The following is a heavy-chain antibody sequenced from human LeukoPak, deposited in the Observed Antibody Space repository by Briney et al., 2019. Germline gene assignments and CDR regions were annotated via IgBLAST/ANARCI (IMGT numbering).Heavy chain of an antibody. CDR2: INHSGSA. Sequence: SQTLSLTCTVSGGSISSGSYYWSWIRQPPGKGLEWIGEINHSGSANYNPSLKSRVTISVDTSKNQFSLKLSSVTAADTAVYYCARGPYTTARYWGQGTLVTVSS. CDR3: ARGPYTTARY. J-gene: IGHJ4*02. CDR1: GGSISSGSYY. V-gene: IGHV4-39*07. D-gene: IGHD1-1*01.